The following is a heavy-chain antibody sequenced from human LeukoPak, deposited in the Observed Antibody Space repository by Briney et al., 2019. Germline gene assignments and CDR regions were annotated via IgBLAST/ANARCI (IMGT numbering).Heavy chain of an antibody. J-gene: IGHJ4*02. V-gene: IGHV3-33*01. D-gene: IGHD3-10*01. Sequence: GGSLRLSCAASGFTFSSYGMHWVRQAPGKGLEWVAVIWYDGSNKYYADSVKGRFTISRDNSKNTLYLQLNSLRAEDTAVYYCARDGEYYYGSGSFDYWGQGTLVTVSS. CDR3: ARDGEYYYGSGSFDY. CDR2: IWYDGSNK. CDR1: GFTFSSYG.